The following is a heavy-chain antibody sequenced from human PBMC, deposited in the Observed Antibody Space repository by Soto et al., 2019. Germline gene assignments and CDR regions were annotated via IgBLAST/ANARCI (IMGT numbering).Heavy chain of an antibody. J-gene: IGHJ4*02. D-gene: IGHD3-16*02. V-gene: IGHV3-30-3*01. CDR3: ARGLGTYRRVATFDY. CDR2: ISYDGSNR. Sequence: PGGSLRLSCAASGFTFSRYAVHWVRQAPGKGLEWVAVISYDGSNRYYADSVKGRFTISRDNSKDTLYLQMNSLRAEDTAVYYCARGLGTYRRVATFDYWGPGTLLTVSS. CDR1: GFTFSRYA.